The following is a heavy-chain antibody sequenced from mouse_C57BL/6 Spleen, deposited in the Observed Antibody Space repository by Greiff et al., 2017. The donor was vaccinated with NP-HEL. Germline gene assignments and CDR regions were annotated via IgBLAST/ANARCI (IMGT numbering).Heavy chain of an antibody. CDR3: ARGVYPNWYFDV. Sequence: VQLQQPGAELVKPGASVKLSCKASGYTFTSYWMHWVKQRPGHGLEWIGMIPPNSGSTNYNEKFKSKATLTVDKSSSTAYMQLSSLTSEDSAVYYCARGVYPNWYFDVWGTGTTVTVSS. D-gene: IGHD5-1-1*01. V-gene: IGHV1-64*01. J-gene: IGHJ1*03. CDR2: IPPNSGST. CDR1: GYTFTSYW.